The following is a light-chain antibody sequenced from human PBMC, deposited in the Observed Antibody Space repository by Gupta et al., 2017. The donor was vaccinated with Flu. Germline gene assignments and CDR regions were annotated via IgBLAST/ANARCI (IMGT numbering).Light chain of an antibody. CDR2: EVR. CDR1: SSDVGGYNY. CDR3: TSYTTSNTWV. J-gene: IGLJ3*02. Sequence: QSALTPPAPVSGSPGQSTTISCTGTSSDVGGYNYVSLDQQHPGKAPKVMIYEVRKRPSGVSNRCSGSKSGNTASLTISGLQAEDEADYYCTSYTTSNTWVFGGGTKLTVL. V-gene: IGLV2-14*01.